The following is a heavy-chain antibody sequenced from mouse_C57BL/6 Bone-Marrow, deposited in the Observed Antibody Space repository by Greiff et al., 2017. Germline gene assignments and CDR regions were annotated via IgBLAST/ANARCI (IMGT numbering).Heavy chain of an antibody. CDR2: IRSKSNNYAT. Sequence: EVQLVESGGGLVQPKGSLKLSCAASGFSFNTYAMNWVRQAPGKGLEWVARIRSKSNNYATYYAASVKDRFTISRDDSESMLYLQMNNLKTEDTAMYYCVRQDGYYKGFAYWGQGTLVTVSA. CDR3: VRQDGYYKGFAY. J-gene: IGHJ3*01. V-gene: IGHV10-1*01. CDR1: GFSFNTYA. D-gene: IGHD2-3*01.